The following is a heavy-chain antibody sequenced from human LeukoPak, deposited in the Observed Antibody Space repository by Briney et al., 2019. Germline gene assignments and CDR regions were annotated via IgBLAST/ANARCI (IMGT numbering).Heavy chain of an antibody. D-gene: IGHD1-14*01. CDR3: ARTSPADLSRHEYTWFDP. CDR1: GFTFSSNA. CDR2: ISGSGAST. Sequence: GGSLRLSCVVSGFTFSSNAMSWVRQAPGKGLEWLSAISGSGASTYFADSVKGRFTISRDNSKNTLYLQMNSLRAEDAAVYYCARTSPADLSRHEYTWFDPWGQGTLVTVSS. J-gene: IGHJ5*02. V-gene: IGHV3-23*01.